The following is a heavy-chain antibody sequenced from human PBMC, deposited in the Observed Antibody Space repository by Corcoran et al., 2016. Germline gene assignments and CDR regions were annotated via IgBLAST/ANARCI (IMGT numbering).Heavy chain of an antibody. V-gene: IGHV3-30*18. Sequence: QVQLVESGGGVVQPGRSLRLSCAASGFTFSSYGMHWVRQAPGKGLEWVAVISYDGSNKYYADSVKGRFTISRDNSKNTLYLQMNSLRAEDTAVYYCAKKGQGGVVWFDPWGQRTLVTVSS. J-gene: IGHJ5*02. CDR3: AKKGQGGVVWFDP. D-gene: IGHD2-15*01. CDR2: ISYDGSNK. CDR1: GFTFSSYG.